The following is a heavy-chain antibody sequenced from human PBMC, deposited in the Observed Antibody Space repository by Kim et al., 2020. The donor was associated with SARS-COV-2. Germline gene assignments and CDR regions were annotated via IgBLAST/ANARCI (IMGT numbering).Heavy chain of an antibody. V-gene: IGHV3-72*01. J-gene: IGHJ4*02. CDR3: AREKLLWFGILEY. Sequence: YAASVRGRFTMSRDDSKNSLYLQMNSMKTEETAVYYCAREKLLWFGILEYWGQGTLVTVSS. D-gene: IGHD3-10*01.